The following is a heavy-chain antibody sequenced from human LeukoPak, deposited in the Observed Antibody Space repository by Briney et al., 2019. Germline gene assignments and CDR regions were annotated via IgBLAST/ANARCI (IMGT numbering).Heavy chain of an antibody. D-gene: IGHD5-24*01. J-gene: IGHJ3*02. CDR3: AGRLWRRDGYNLSAFDI. CDR2: IYYSGST. V-gene: IGHV4-59*01. Sequence: SETLSLTCTVSGGSISSYYWHWLRQPPRKGLEWIGYIYYSGSTNYNPSLKSRVTISVDTSKDQFSLKLSSVTAADTAVYYCAGRLWRRDGYNLSAFDIWGQGTMVTVSS. CDR1: GGSISSYY.